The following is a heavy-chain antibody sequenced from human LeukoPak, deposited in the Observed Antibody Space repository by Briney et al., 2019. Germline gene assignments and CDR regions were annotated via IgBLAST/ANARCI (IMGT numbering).Heavy chain of an antibody. V-gene: IGHV1-8*01. CDR1: GYAFTSYD. CDR2: MNPNSGNT. J-gene: IGHJ6*02. Sequence: GASVKVSCKASGYAFTSYDINWVRQATGQGLEWMGWMNPNSGNTGYAQKFQGRVTMTRNTSISTAYMELSSLRSEDTAVYYCARVPALDFWSWYYGMDVWGQGTTVTVSS. CDR3: ARVPALDFWSWYYGMDV. D-gene: IGHD3-3*01.